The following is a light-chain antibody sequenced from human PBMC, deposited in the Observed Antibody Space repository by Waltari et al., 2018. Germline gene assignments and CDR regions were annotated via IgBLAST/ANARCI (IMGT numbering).Light chain of an antibody. CDR2: WAS. CDR3: QQYYGTPPYT. CDR1: QGVLYSSNNRNY. V-gene: IGKV4-1*01. Sequence: DIVMTQSPDSLAVSLGERATINCKSSQGVLYSSNNRNYFAWYQQKPGQPPRLLIYWASTRESGVPDRFSGSGSGTEFTLTISSLQAEDVAVYYCQQYYGTPPYTFGQGTKLEIK. J-gene: IGKJ2*01.